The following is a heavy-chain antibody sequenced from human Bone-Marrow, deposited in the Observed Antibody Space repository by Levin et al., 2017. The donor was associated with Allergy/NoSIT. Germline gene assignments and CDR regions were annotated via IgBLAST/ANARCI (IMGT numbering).Heavy chain of an antibody. V-gene: IGHV4-31*03. CDR1: GGSVTSTGYY. CDR2: IYYSGNT. J-gene: IGHJ3*02. D-gene: IGHD3-3*01. CDR3: AREISVFGVADI. Sequence: PSETLSLTCTVSGGSVTSTGYYWTWFRQHPEKGLEWIGYIYYSGNTYYNPSLKSRVTISLDTSNNQFSLRLTSVTAADTAVYYCAREISVFGVADIWGQGTMVTVSS.